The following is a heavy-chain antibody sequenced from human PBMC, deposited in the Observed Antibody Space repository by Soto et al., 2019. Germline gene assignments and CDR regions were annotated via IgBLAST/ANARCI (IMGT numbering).Heavy chain of an antibody. J-gene: IGHJ4*02. Sequence: QVQLQESGPGLVKPSETLSLTCTVSGGSISTYYWSWIRQPPGKGLEWIGYIYYSGSTNYNPSLKSRVTISVDTSKNQFSLKLTSLTAAETAVYYCARIDRSLSPFKVWGQGTLVTVSS. CDR1: GGSISTYY. V-gene: IGHV4-59*01. D-gene: IGHD3-22*01. CDR3: ARIDRSLSPFKV. CDR2: IYYSGST.